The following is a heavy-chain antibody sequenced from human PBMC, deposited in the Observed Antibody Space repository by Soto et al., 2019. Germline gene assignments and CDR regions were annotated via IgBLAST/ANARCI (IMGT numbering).Heavy chain of an antibody. CDR3: ARRALSGDADC. Sequence: GGSLRLSCAASGFTFSSYSMNWVRQAPGKGLEWVSYISSRSTTIFYADSVKGRFTISRDNAKNSLYLQMNSLSADDSAVYYCARRALSGDADCWGQGTRVTVSS. CDR2: ISSRSTTI. V-gene: IGHV3-48*01. J-gene: IGHJ1*01. D-gene: IGHD2-21*01. CDR1: GFTFSSYS.